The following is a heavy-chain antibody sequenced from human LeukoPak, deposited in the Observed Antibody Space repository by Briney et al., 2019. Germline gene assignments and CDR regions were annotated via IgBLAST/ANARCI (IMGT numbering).Heavy chain of an antibody. Sequence: SETLSLTCAVYGGSFSGYYWSWIRQPPGKGLEWIGEINHSGSTNYNPPLKSRVTISVDTSKNQFSLKLSSVTAADTAVYYCARGGVVNYYYGMDVWGQGTTVTVSS. V-gene: IGHV4-34*01. D-gene: IGHD2-2*01. CDR1: GGSFSGYY. CDR2: INHSGST. CDR3: ARGGVVNYYYGMDV. J-gene: IGHJ6*01.